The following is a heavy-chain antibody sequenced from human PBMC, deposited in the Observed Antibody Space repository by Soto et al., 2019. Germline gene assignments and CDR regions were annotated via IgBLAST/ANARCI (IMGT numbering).Heavy chain of an antibody. CDR1: GYTFTSYD. V-gene: IGHV1-8*01. J-gene: IGHJ3*02. CDR2: MTPNSGNT. D-gene: IGHD1-26*01. Sequence: QVQLVQSGAEVKKPGASVKVSCKTSGYTFTSYDINWVRQATGQGLEWMGWMTPNSGNTAYAQKFQGRVTMTRNTSISTAHMELSTLSSEDTAVYYFARARSSGAFDIWGQGTMVTVSS. CDR3: ARARSSGAFDI.